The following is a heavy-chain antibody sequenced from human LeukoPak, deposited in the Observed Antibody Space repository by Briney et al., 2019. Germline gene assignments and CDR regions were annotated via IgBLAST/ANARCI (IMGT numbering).Heavy chain of an antibody. Sequence: PSETLSLTCGVYGGSFSGYYWTWIRQSPGKGLEWIGEINYSGSINYNPSLKSRVSISVDTSKSQFSLKLRSVTAADTAVYYCARKEGGQLVNTRRWFDPWGQGTLVTVSS. CDR2: INYSGSI. CDR1: GGSFSGYY. CDR3: ARKEGGQLVNTRRWFDP. D-gene: IGHD6-13*01. V-gene: IGHV4-34*01. J-gene: IGHJ5*02.